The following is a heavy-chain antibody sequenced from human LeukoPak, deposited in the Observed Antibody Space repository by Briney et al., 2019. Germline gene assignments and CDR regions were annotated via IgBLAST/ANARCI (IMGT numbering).Heavy chain of an antibody. D-gene: IGHD6-13*01. V-gene: IGHV3-21*01. CDR1: GFTFSSYS. J-gene: IGHJ4*02. CDR3: ARGYVSSSWAFDY. CDR2: ISSSSSYI. Sequence: GGSLRLSCAASGFTFSSYSMNWVRQAPGKGLEWVSSISSSSSYIYYADSVKGRFTISRDNAKNSLYLQMNSLRAEDTAVYYCARGYVSSSWAFDYWGQGTLVTVSS.